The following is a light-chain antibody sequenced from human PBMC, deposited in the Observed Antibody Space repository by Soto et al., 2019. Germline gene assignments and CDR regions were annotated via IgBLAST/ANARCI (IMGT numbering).Light chain of an antibody. J-gene: IGLJ2*01. Sequence: QSVLTQPSSASGTPGQRVTISCSGSSSNIGRNYVYWYQQLPGTAPKLLIYRNNQRPSGVPDRFSGSKSGTSASLAISGLRSEDDADYYCAAWGDSLVVFGGGTKLTVL. V-gene: IGLV1-47*01. CDR1: SSNIGRNY. CDR2: RNN. CDR3: AAWGDSLVV.